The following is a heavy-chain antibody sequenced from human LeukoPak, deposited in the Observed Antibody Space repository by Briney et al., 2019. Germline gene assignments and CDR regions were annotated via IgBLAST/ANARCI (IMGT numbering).Heavy chain of an antibody. CDR1: GFTFSSYG. Sequence: GGSLRLSCTASGFTFSSYGMNWVRQVPGKGLEWVSYISGSSTAIYYADSVKGRLTISRDNAKNSLYLQMNSLRAEDTAVYYCARSSSGNYGGGNRWGQGTLVTVSS. D-gene: IGHD1-26*01. V-gene: IGHV3-48*01. CDR2: ISGSSTAI. CDR3: ARSSSGNYGGGNR. J-gene: IGHJ4*02.